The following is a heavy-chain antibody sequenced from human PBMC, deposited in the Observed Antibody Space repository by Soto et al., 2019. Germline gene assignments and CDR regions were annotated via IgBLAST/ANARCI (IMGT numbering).Heavy chain of an antibody. J-gene: IGHJ4*02. V-gene: IGHV1-69*13. CDR2: IVPMNGSP. Sequence: SVKVSCKASGGMFYSSAINWVRQAPGQGLEWMGGIVPMNGSPKYAQEFLGRVTISADASATTAYMDLSGLKSEDTAVYYCSFAPNWTYQLTRYWGRRTQVTVSS. CDR1: GGMFYSSA. D-gene: IGHD1-1*01. CDR3: SFAPNWTYQLTRY.